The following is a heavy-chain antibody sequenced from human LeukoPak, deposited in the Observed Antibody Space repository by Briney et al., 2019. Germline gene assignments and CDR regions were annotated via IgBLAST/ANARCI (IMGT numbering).Heavy chain of an antibody. CDR1: GFTFDDYA. V-gene: IGHV3-43*02. CDR2: ISGDGGST. Sequence: GGSLRLSCAASGFTFDDYAMHWVRQAPGKGLEWVSLISGDGGSTYYADSVKGRFTISRDNSKNSLYLQMNSLRTEDTALYYCTAVAYHDAFDIWGQGTMVTVSS. D-gene: IGHD6-19*01. CDR3: TAVAYHDAFDI. J-gene: IGHJ3*02.